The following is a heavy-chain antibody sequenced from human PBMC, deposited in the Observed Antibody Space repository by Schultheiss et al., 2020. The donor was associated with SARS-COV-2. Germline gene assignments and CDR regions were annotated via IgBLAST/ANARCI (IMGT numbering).Heavy chain of an antibody. CDR3: ARDRSVGSY. D-gene: IGHD3-10*01. Sequence: GGSLRLSCAASGFTFGSYNMHWVRQAPGKGLEFVASIRSSGRDIYYADSMQGRFTASRDNANNSLYLQMHSLRAEDTAVYYCARDRSVGSYWGQGTLVTVSS. J-gene: IGHJ4*02. V-gene: IGHV3-21*01. CDR1: GFTFGSYN. CDR2: IRSSGRDI.